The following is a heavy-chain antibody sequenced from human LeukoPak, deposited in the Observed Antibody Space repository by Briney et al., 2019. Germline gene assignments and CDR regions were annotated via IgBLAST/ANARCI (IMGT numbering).Heavy chain of an antibody. D-gene: IGHD5-18*01. CDR1: GYSFINYW. Sequence: GESLKISCKASGYSFINYWIGWVRQMPGKGLELMGIIYPSDLDTRYSPSFRGQVTISADRSISTAYLQWSSLKASDTAMYYCARFTYVTAMVTGGFDYWGQGTLVTVSS. J-gene: IGHJ4*02. CDR3: ARFTYVTAMVTGGFDY. CDR2: IYPSDLDT. V-gene: IGHV5-51*01.